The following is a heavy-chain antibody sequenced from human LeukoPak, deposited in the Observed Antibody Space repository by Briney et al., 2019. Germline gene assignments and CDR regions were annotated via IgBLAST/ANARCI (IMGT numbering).Heavy chain of an antibody. CDR1: GFTFSSYS. Sequence: GGSLRLSCAASGFTFSSYSMNWVRQAPGKGLEWASSISSSSSYIYYADSVKGRFTISRDNAKNSLYLQMNSLRAEDTAVYYCARDIGATTNYYGMDVWGQGTTVTVSS. J-gene: IGHJ6*02. CDR3: ARDIGATTNYYGMDV. D-gene: IGHD1-26*01. CDR2: ISSSSSYI. V-gene: IGHV3-21*01.